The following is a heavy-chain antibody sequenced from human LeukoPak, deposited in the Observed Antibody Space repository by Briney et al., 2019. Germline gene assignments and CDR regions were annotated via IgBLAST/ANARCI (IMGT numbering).Heavy chain of an antibody. CDR3: ARALVGATPDAFDI. V-gene: IGHV3-11*04. CDR2: ISSSGSTI. D-gene: IGHD1-26*01. J-gene: IGHJ3*02. Sequence: GGSLRLSCAASAFTFSDYYMSWIRQAPGKGLEWVSYISSSGSTIYYADSVKGRFTISRDNAKNSLYLQMNSLRAEDTAVYYCARALVGATPDAFDIWGQGTMVTVSS. CDR1: AFTFSDYY.